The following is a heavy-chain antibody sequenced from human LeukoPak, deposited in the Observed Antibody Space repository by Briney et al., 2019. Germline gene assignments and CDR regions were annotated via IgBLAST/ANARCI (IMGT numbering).Heavy chain of an antibody. CDR1: GGSISNYY. D-gene: IGHD4-17*01. J-gene: IGHJ4*02. V-gene: IGHV4-59*08. Sequence: SETLSLTCTVSGGSISNYYWSWIRHPPGKGLQWIAYIYSSGNTNYNPSLKSRVLISVDTSKNQFSLKLNSVTAADTAVYYCARHPSWPDYGGAFDYWGQGTPVIVSS. CDR3: ARHPSWPDYGGAFDY. CDR2: IYSSGNT.